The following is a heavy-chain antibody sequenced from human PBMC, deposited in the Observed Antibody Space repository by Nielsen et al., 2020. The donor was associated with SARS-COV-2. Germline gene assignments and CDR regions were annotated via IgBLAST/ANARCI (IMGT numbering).Heavy chain of an antibody. V-gene: IGHV1-69*13. CDR3: ASPARDCSGGSCRRRYYYYMDV. Sequence: SVKVSCKASGGTFSSYAISWVRQAPGQGLEWMGGIIPIFGTANYAQKFQGRVTITADESTSTAYMELSSLRSEDTAVYYCASPARDCSGGSCRRRYYYYMDVWGKGTTVTVSS. D-gene: IGHD2-15*01. J-gene: IGHJ6*03. CDR1: GGTFSSYA. CDR2: IIPIFGTA.